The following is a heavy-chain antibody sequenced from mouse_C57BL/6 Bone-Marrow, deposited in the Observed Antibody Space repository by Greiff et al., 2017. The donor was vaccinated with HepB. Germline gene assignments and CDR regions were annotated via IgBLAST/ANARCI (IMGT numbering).Heavy chain of an antibody. D-gene: IGHD1-1*01. CDR1: GFTFSDYY. CDR2: INYDGSST. CDR3: EITTLAGYFDY. V-gene: IGHV5-16*01. Sequence: EVKLMESEGGLVQPGSSMKLSCTASGFTFSDYYMAWVRQVPEKGLEWVANINYDGSSTYYLDSLKSRFIISRDNAKNILYLQMSSLKSEDTATYYCEITTLAGYFDYWGQGTTLTVSS. J-gene: IGHJ2*01.